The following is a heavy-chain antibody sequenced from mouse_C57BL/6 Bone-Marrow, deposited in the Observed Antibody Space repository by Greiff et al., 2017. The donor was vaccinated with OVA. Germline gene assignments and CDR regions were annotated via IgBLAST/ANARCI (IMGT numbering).Heavy chain of an antibody. V-gene: IGHV1-87*01. CDR1: YTFSRRVH. Sequence: QVQLQQSGPELARPWASVKISCQAFYTFSRRVHFAIRDTNSWLQWVKQRPGQGLEWIGAIYPGNGDTSYNQKFKGKATLTADKSSSTAYMQLSSLTSEDSAVYYCAWGDSYWYFDVWGTGTTVTVSS. CDR2: GQGLEWIG. CDR3: SEDSAVYYCAWGDSYWYFDV. J-gene: IGHJ1*03.